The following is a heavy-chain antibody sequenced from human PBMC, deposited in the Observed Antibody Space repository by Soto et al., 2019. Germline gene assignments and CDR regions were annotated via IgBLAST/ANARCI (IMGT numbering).Heavy chain of an antibody. J-gene: IGHJ4*02. D-gene: IGHD6-19*01. CDR1: GFTFSSYG. V-gene: IGHV3-30*18. CDR2: ISYDGSNK. Sequence: QVQLVESGGGVVPPGRSLRLSCAASGFTFSSYGMYWVRQATGKGLERVAVISYDGSNKYYADSVKGRFTISRDNSKNTLYLQMNILRAEDTAVYYCANPPPDSSGWYELDYWGQGTLVTVSS. CDR3: ANPPPDSSGWYELDY.